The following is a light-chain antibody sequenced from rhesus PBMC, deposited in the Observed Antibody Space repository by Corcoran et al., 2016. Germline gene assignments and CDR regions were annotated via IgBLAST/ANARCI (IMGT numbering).Light chain of an antibody. CDR1: ENDHNN. J-gene: IGKJ2*01. CDR2: KAS. CDR3: QYAYHPPYG. V-gene: IGKV1-74*01. Sequence: DIQMTQSPSSLSASVGDSVTITCRASENDHNNLNCYQQKPGKAPTLLFYKASILRSGVPLRFSGSGFGTDYTFTISSLQPEDVVSYFCQYAYHPPYGFGQGTKVEIK.